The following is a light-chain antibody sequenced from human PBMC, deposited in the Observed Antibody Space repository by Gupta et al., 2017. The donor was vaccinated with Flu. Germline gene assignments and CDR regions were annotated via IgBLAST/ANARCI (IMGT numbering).Light chain of an antibody. CDR1: QSVSSSY. CDR3: QQYGSSLVT. Sequence: EMCLTQPPATLSLSPGERATLSCSASQSVSSSYLAWYQQRPGQAPRLLIYGASSRATGIPDRFSGSGSGTDFTLTISRLEPEDFAVYYCQQYGSSLVTFGQGTRLEIK. V-gene: IGKV3-20*01. CDR2: GAS. J-gene: IGKJ5*01.